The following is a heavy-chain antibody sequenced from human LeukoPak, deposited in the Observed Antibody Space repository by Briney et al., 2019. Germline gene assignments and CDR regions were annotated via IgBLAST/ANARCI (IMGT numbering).Heavy chain of an antibody. CDR3: AREGYDSSGYQRHFDY. CDR1: GGTFSSYA. Sequence: SVKVSCKASGGTFSSYAISWVRQAPGHGLEWMGRIIPIFGIANYAQKFQGRVTITADKSASTAYMELSSLRSEDTAVYYCAREGYDSSGYQRHFDYWGQGTLVTVSS. D-gene: IGHD3-22*01. J-gene: IGHJ4*02. V-gene: IGHV1-69*04. CDR2: IIPIFGIA.